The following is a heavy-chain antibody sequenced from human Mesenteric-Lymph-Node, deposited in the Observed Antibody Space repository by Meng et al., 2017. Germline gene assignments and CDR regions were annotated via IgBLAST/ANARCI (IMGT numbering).Heavy chain of an antibody. CDR1: GFTFSSYG. D-gene: IGHD2/OR15-2a*01. Sequence: GESLKISCAASGFTFSSYGMHWVRQAPGKGLEWVAVIWYDGSNKYYADSVKGRFTISRDNAKSSLYLQMNSLRAEGTAAYYCARDRLYEGHYGMDVWGQGTTVTVSS. J-gene: IGHJ6*02. CDR3: ARDRLYEGHYGMDV. V-gene: IGHV3-33*01. CDR2: IWYDGSNK.